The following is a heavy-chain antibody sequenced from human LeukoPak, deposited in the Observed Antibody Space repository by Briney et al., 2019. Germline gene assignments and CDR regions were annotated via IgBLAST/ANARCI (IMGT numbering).Heavy chain of an antibody. V-gene: IGHV3-30*18. CDR2: ISYDGSNE. CDR3: AKEGDY. Sequence: GGSLRLSCAASGFTFSSYGMHWVRQAPGKGLEWVAVISYDGSNEYYADSVKGRFTISRDNSKNTLYLQMNSLRAEDTAVYYCAKEGDYWGQGTLVTVSS. J-gene: IGHJ4*02. CDR1: GFTFSSYG.